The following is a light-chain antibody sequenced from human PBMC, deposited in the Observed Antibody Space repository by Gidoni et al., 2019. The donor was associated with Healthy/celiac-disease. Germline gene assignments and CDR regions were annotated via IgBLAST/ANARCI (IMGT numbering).Light chain of an antibody. CDR1: HSVSSN. CDR2: GAS. Sequence: IVMTPSPATLSVSPGERATLSCRASHSVSSNLAWYQQKLGQAPRLVIYGASTRATGIPARFSGSGSGTEFTLTISSLQSEDFAVYFCQQYNNWPPYTFGQGTKLEIK. V-gene: IGKV3-15*01. CDR3: QQYNNWPPYT. J-gene: IGKJ2*01.